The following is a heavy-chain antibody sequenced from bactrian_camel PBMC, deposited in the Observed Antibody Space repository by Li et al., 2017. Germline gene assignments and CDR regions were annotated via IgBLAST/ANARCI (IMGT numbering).Heavy chain of an antibody. CDR3: AADRSWGGGYYGANFGY. V-gene: IGHV3S40*01. CDR1: GFTFSNYY. Sequence: DVQLVESGGGLVQPGGSLRLCCAASGFTFSNYYMNWVRQAQGKGLEWVSGLNNGGSTTWYSDSVKGRFTISRDNAKNTLYLQMNSLKIEDTAMYFCAADRSWGGGYYGANFGYWGQGTQVTVS. CDR2: LNNGGSTT. D-gene: IGHD2*01. J-gene: IGHJ6*01.